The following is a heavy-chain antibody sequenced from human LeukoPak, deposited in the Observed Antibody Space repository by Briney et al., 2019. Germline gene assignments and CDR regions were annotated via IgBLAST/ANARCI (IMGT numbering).Heavy chain of an antibody. Sequence: ASETLSLTCAVYGGSFSGYYWSWIRQPPGKGLEWIGEINHSGSTNYNPSLKSRVTISVDTSKNQFSLKLSSVTAADTAVYYCARGVRCSYGPFDYWGQGTLVAVSS. J-gene: IGHJ4*02. D-gene: IGHD5-18*01. CDR3: ARGVRCSYGPFDY. CDR2: INHSGST. CDR1: GGSFSGYY. V-gene: IGHV4-34*01.